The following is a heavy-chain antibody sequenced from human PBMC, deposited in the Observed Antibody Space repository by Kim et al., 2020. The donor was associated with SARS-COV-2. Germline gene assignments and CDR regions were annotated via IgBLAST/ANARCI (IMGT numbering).Heavy chain of an antibody. V-gene: IGHV3-23*01. CDR2: ISASAGSA. J-gene: IGHJ4*02. CDR3: AKGYQDSSAAHVDY. D-gene: IGHD3-22*01. CDR1: KLRFNSYA. Sequence: GGSLRLSCAGPKLRFNSYAMSWVRQAPGKGLEWVSAISASAGSAYYADSVKGRFTISRDNSRKTLYLQMTSLRAEDTAVYYCAKGYQDSSAAHVDYWGQGTLVIVSS.